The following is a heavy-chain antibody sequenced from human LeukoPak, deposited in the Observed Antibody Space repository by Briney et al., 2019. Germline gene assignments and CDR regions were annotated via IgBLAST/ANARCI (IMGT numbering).Heavy chain of an antibody. J-gene: IGHJ5*02. Sequence: PGGSLRLSCAASGFTFSSYGMSWVRQAPGKGLVWVSRINSDGSSTSYADSVKGRFTISRDNAKNTLYLQMNSLRAEDTAVYYCARGMYCSSTSCYQLSWFDPWGQGTLVTVSS. D-gene: IGHD2-2*01. V-gene: IGHV3-74*01. CDR2: INSDGSST. CDR1: GFTFSSYG. CDR3: ARGMYCSSTSCYQLSWFDP.